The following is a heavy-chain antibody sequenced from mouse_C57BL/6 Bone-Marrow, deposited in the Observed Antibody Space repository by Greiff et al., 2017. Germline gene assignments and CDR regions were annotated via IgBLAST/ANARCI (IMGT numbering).Heavy chain of an antibody. V-gene: IGHV1-64*01. CDR3: ATGSSYAMDY. D-gene: IGHD1-3*01. CDR1: GYTFTSYW. J-gene: IGHJ4*01. CDR2: IHPNSGST. Sequence: QVQLKQPGAELVKPGASVKLSCKASGYTFTSYWMHWVKQRPGQGLEWIGMIHPNSGSTNYNEKFKSKVTLTVDKSSSTAYMQLSSLTSEDSAVYYCATGSSYAMDYWGQGASVSVSS.